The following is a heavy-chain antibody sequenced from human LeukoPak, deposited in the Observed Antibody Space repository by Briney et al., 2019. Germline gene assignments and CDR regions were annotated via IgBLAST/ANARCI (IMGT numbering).Heavy chain of an antibody. Sequence: SETLSLTCTVSGGSISRFYWSWIRQPPGKGLEWIGYIYYSGSTKYNPSLKSRVTISVDTAKNQFSLKLSSVTAADTAVYYCTRVATVFDSWGQGTLITVSS. CDR1: GGSISRFY. CDR2: IYYSGST. CDR3: TRVATVFDS. J-gene: IGHJ4*02. V-gene: IGHV4-59*12. D-gene: IGHD4-17*01.